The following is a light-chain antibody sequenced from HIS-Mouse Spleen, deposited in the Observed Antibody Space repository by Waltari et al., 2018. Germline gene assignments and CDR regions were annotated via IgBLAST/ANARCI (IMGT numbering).Light chain of an antibody. Sequence: QTVVTQEPSFSVSPGGTVTLTCGLSSGPVPTSYYPSWYQQTPGQAPRTLIYSTNTRSSGVPDRFSGSILGNKAALTITGAQADDESDFYCVLYMGSGIWVFGGGTKLTVL. CDR1: SGPVPTSYY. CDR3: VLYMGSGIWV. J-gene: IGLJ3*02. V-gene: IGLV8-61*01. CDR2: STN.